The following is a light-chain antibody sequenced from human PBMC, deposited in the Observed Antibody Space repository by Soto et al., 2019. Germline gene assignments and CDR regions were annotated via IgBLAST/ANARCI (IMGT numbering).Light chain of an antibody. V-gene: IGKV3-11*01. J-gene: IGKJ3*01. CDR2: DTS. CDR3: QQRSSWPFT. Sequence: EIVLTQSPATLSLSPGERATLSCRASQSVSRYLAWYQQKPGQAPRLLIYDTSNRATGIPARFSGSGSATDFTLTISSLEPEDFAVYYCQQRSSWPFTFGPGTKVDIQ. CDR1: QSVSRY.